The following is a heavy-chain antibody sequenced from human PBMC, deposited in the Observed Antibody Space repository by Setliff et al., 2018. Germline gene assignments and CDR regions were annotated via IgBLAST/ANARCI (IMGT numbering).Heavy chain of an antibody. V-gene: IGHV1-69*06. D-gene: IGHD6-19*01. J-gene: IGHJ1*01. CDR1: GGTFSSYA. CDR3: ARDPWQWLTTFTSAEYFQH. CDR2: IIPIFGTA. Sequence: SVKVSCKASGGTFSSYAISWVRQAPGQGLEWMGRIIPIFGTANYAQKFQGRVTITADKSTSTAYMELSSLRSEDTAVYYCARDPWQWLTTFTSAEYFQHWVQRTLVTVAS.